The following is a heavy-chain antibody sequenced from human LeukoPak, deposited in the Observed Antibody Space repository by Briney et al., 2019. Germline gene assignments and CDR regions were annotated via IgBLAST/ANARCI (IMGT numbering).Heavy chain of an antibody. CDR3: ARDRIGKYSIDY. CDR1: VFTFSNFG. CDR2: ISDNGLRA. Sequence: GGSLRLSCAASVFTFSNFGLNWVRQAPGKGLEWVAFISDNGLRAYYLESVKGLFTISRDDSKNTLYLQMNSLRVEDTAVYYCARDRIGKYSIDYWGQGTLVTVSS. D-gene: IGHD2-15*01. J-gene: IGHJ4*02. V-gene: IGHV3-33*08.